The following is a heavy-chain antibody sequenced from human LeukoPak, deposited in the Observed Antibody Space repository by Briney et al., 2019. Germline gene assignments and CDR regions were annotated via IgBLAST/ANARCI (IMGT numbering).Heavy chain of an antibody. CDR1: GFTFSNYW. Sequence: GGSLRLSCAASGFTFSNYWVHWIRQAPGKGLEWVSYISSSGSTIYYADSVKGRFTISRDNAKNSLYLQMNSLRAEDTAVYYCARSYGSGSYYKSHEGYWGQGTLVTVSS. CDR2: ISSSGSTI. J-gene: IGHJ4*02. V-gene: IGHV3-11*01. D-gene: IGHD3-10*01. CDR3: ARSYGSGSYYKSHEGY.